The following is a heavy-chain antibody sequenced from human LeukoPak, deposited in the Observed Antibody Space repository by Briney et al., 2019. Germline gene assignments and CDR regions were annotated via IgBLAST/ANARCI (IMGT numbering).Heavy chain of an antibody. Sequence: SETLSLTCTVSGASIGSGGYYWGWIRQHPGKGLEWIGYIYYSASPYYSGSTYYNPSLKSRVTISVDTSKNQFSLKLSSVTAADTAVYYCARVSYMTTVSNFDYWGQGTLVTVSS. CDR1: GASIGSGGYY. D-gene: IGHD4-17*01. CDR2: YIYYSASPYYSGST. CDR3: ARVSYMTTVSNFDY. J-gene: IGHJ4*02. V-gene: IGHV4-39*07.